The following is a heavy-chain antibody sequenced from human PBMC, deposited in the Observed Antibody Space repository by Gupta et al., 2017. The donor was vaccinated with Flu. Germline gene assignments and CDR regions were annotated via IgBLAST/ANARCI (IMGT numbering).Heavy chain of an antibody. CDR2: IIPIFGTA. CDR3: ASGKGYCSGAPTCYGMDV. D-gene: IGHD2-15*01. Sequence: ISWVRQAPGQGLEWMGGIIPIFGTANYAQKFQGRVTITADKSTSTAYMELSSLRSEDTAVYYCASGKGYCSGAPTCYGMDVWGQGTTVTVSS. V-gene: IGHV1-69*06. J-gene: IGHJ6*02.